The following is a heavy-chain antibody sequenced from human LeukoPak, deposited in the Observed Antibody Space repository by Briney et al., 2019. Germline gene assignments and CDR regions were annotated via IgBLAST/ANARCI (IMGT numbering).Heavy chain of an antibody. D-gene: IGHD6-13*01. CDR2: INPNSGGT. J-gene: IGHJ4*02. CDR1: GYTFTGYY. CDR3: ARDLGYSADY. V-gene: IGHV1-2*02. Sequence: ASVKVSCKASGYTFTGYYIHWVRQAPGQGLEWMGWINPNSGGTQYSQKFQGRVTLTRDTSITTGYMELSGLTSDDTAVYYCARDLGYSADYWGQGTLVTVSS.